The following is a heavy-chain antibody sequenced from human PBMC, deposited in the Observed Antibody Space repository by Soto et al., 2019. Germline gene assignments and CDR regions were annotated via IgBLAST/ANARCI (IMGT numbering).Heavy chain of an antibody. D-gene: IGHD6-13*01. CDR2: ISYDGSNK. V-gene: IGHV3-30-3*01. J-gene: IGHJ4*02. CDR3: ARAYSSSWTAACFDY. Sequence: QVQLVESGGGVVQPGRSLRLSCAASGFTFSSYAMHWVRQAPGKGLEWVAVISYDGSNKYYADSVKGRFTISRDNSKNTLYLQMNSLRAEDTAVYYCARAYSSSWTAACFDYWGQGTLVTVSS. CDR1: GFTFSSYA.